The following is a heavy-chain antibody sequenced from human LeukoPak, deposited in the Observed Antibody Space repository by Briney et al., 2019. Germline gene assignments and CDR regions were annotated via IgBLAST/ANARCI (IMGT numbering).Heavy chain of an antibody. Sequence: GGSLRLSCAASGFSFSSYWMSWVRQAPGKELEWVGNIKTDGSEKYYVDSVRGRFTISRDNAKNPLSLQMDSLRAEDTAVYYCATDVYAYFELWGQGALVTVSS. J-gene: IGHJ4*02. CDR3: ATDVYAYFEL. D-gene: IGHD2-8*01. CDR1: GFSFSSYW. CDR2: IKTDGSEK. V-gene: IGHV3-7*01.